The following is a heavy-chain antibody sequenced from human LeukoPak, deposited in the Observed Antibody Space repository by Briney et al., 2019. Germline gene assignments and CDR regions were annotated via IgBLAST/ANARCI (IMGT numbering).Heavy chain of an antibody. CDR3: ARAPTGFGELIRFEF. CDR1: GFTFSSYG. J-gene: IGHJ5*01. V-gene: IGHV3-23*01. Sequence: GGSLRLSCAASGFTFSSYGMSWVRQAPGKGLEWVSHVSGSGILTYYADSVKGRFTISRDNSKNTLYLQINSMRVEDTALYYCARAPTGFGELIRFEFWGQGTPVTASS. D-gene: IGHD3-10*01. CDR2: VSGSGILT.